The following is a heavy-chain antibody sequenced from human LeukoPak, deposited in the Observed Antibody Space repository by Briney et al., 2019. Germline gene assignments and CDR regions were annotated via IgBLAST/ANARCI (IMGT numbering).Heavy chain of an antibody. CDR2: ISSSGGST. V-gene: IGHV3-23*01. CDR3: AKVTYGSGTYGAFDY. CDR1: GFTFSSYA. D-gene: IGHD3-10*01. Sequence: GGSLRLSCAASGFTFSSYAMSWVRQAPGKGLEWVSGISSSGGSTVYADSVKGRFTISRDNFRNTVFLQMNSLRAEDTAVYYCAKVTYGSGTYGAFDYWGQGTLVTVSS. J-gene: IGHJ4*02.